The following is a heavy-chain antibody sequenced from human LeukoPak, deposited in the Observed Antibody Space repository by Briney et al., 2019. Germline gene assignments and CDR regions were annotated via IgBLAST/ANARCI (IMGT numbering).Heavy chain of an antibody. J-gene: IGHJ5*02. CDR3: ARGQGWIAAAGTRRLYWFDP. D-gene: IGHD6-13*01. V-gene: IGHV4-34*01. CDR1: GGSFSGYY. Sequence: PSETLSLTCAVYGGSFSGYYWSWIRQPPGKGLEWIGEINHSGSTNYNPSLKSRVTISVDTPKNQFSLKLSSVTAADTAVYYCARGQGWIAAAGTRRLYWFDPWGQGTLVTVSS. CDR2: INHSGST.